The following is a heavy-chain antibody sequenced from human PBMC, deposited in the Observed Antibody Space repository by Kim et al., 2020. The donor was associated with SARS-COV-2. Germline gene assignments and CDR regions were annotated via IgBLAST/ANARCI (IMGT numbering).Heavy chain of an antibody. CDR2: IIPIFGTA. CDR3: ARVGYNWNYHYYGMDV. J-gene: IGHJ6*02. V-gene: IGHV1-69*13. Sequence: SVKVSCKASGGTFSSYAISWVRQAPGQGLEWMGGIIPIFGTANYAQKFQGRVTITADESTSTAYMELSSLRSEDTAVYYCARVGYNWNYHYYGMDVWGQGTTVTVSS. D-gene: IGHD1-1*01. CDR1: GGTFSSYA.